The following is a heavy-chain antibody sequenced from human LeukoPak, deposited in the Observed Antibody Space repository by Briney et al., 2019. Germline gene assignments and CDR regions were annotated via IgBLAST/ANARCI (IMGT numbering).Heavy chain of an antibody. Sequence: SSETLSLTCTVSGGSISSSSYYWGWIRQPPGKGLEWIGSIYYSGSTYYNPSLQSRTTISLGTSENQFALKLSSVTAADTAVYYCARDSSGYQILDYWGQGTLVTVSS. D-gene: IGHD5-18*01. V-gene: IGHV4-39*02. CDR1: GGSISSSSYY. J-gene: IGHJ4*02. CDR3: ARDSSGYQILDY. CDR2: IYYSGST.